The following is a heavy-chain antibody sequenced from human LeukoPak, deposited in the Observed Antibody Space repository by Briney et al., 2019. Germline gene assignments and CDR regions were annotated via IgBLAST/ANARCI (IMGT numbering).Heavy chain of an antibody. D-gene: IGHD3-16*02. CDR2: IIPIFGIA. CDR1: GGTFSSYA. CDR3: ARAGLGELSLFDY. Sequence: EASVKVSCKASGGTFSSYAISWVRQAPGRGLEWMGRIIPIFGIANYAQKFQGRVTITADKSTSTAYMELSSLRSEDTAVYYCARAGLGELSLFDYWGQGTLVTVSS. J-gene: IGHJ4*02. V-gene: IGHV1-69*04.